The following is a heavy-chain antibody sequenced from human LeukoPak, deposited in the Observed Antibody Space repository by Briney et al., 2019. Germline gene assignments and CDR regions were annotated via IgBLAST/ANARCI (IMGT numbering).Heavy chain of an antibody. Sequence: GASVKVSCKASGYTFTGYYMHWVRQAPGQGLEWMGWINPNSGGTNYAQKFQGRVTMTRDTSISTAYMELSRLRSDDTAVYYCARVLIRTYYYGIDVWGQGTTVTVSS. CDR2: INPNSGGT. V-gene: IGHV1-2*02. D-gene: IGHD1-1*01. CDR1: GYTFTGYY. J-gene: IGHJ6*02. CDR3: ARVLIRTYYYGIDV.